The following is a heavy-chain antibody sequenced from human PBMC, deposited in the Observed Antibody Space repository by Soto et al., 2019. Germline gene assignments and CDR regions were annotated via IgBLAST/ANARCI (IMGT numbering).Heavy chain of an antibody. Sequence: PGGSLRLSCAASGFDFTTTWMNWVRLAPGKGLEWVARIKSKNDGGTLDYAAPVKGRFTISRDDSKKTSYLQMNSLKTEDTAVYYCSTSGYGGFDYWGQGIVVTVSS. CDR3: STSGYGGFDY. CDR1: GFDFTTTW. CDR2: IKSKNDGGTL. D-gene: IGHD5-12*01. V-gene: IGHV3-15*07. J-gene: IGHJ4*02.